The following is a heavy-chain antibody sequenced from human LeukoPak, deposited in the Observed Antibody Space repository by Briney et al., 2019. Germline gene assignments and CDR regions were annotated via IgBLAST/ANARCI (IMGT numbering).Heavy chain of an antibody. CDR2: IKQDGSEK. Sequence: GGSLRLSCAASGFTFSSYWMSWVRQAQGKGLEWVANIKQDGSEKYYVDSVKGRFTISRDNAKNSLYLQMNSLRAEDTAVYYCARDTAYCSSTSCPSIDAFDIWGQGTMVTVSS. CDR1: GFTFSSYW. V-gene: IGHV3-7*01. CDR3: ARDTAYCSSTSCPSIDAFDI. J-gene: IGHJ3*02. D-gene: IGHD2-2*01.